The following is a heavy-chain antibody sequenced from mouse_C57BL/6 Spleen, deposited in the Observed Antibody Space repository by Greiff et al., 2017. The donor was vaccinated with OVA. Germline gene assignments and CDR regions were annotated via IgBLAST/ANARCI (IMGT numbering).Heavy chain of an antibody. D-gene: IGHD1-1*01. CDR3: ARNEIYYYGSSYGGAMDY. CDR2: IWSGGST. Sequence: VMLVESGPGLVQPSQSLSITCTVSGFSLTSYGVHWVRQSPGKGLEWLGVIWSGGSTDYNAAFISRLSISKDHSKSQVFFKMNSLQADDTAKYDCARNEIYYYGSSYGGAMDYWGQGTSVTVSS. J-gene: IGHJ4*01. V-gene: IGHV2-2*01. CDR1: GFSLTSYG.